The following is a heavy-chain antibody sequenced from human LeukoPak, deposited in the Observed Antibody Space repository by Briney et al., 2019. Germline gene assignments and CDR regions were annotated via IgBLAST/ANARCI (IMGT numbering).Heavy chain of an antibody. D-gene: IGHD6-13*01. CDR3: AKLSSFSSAAGEFDY. CDR1: GFTFSSYA. Sequence: PGGSLRLSCAASGFTFSSYAMSWVRQAPGKGLEWVSAISGSGGGTYYADSVKGRFTISRDNSKNTLYLQMNSLRAEDTAVYYCAKLSSFSSAAGEFDYWGQGTLVTVSS. V-gene: IGHV3-23*01. CDR2: ISGSGGGT. J-gene: IGHJ4*02.